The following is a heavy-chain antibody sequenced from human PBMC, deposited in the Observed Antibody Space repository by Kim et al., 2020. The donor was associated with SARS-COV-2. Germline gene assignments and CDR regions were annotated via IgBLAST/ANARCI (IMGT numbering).Heavy chain of an antibody. V-gene: IGHV3-30*18. CDR2: ISYDGSNK. D-gene: IGHD2-15*01. Sequence: GGSLRLSCAASGFTFSSYGMHWVRQAPGKGLEWVAVISYDGSNKYYADSVKGRFTISRDNSKNTLYLQMNSLRAEDTAVYYCAKDPRYCSGGSCYLYYYYGMDVWGQGTTVTVSS. J-gene: IGHJ6*02. CDR1: GFTFSSYG. CDR3: AKDPRYCSGGSCYLYYYYGMDV.